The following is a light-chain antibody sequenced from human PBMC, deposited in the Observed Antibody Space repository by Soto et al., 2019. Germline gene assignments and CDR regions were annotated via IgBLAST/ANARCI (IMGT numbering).Light chain of an antibody. CDR2: ETP. CDR3: HSRA. CDR1: QGIDSY. V-gene: IGKV1-9*01. Sequence: IQLSQSASSLSASVGDRVTITCRASQGIDSYLAWYQQRPGKVPQLLIYETPILQGGVSSRFSGSGSGTDFTLTISRLQPDDFATYFCHSRAFGQGTRLEIK. J-gene: IGKJ5*01.